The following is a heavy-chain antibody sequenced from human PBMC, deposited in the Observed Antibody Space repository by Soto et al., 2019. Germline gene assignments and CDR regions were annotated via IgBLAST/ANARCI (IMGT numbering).Heavy chain of an antibody. CDR3: VGGQYYFDY. CDR2: ISYDGSDK. CDR1: GFPFTSYG. Sequence: QVQLVESGGGVVQPGRSLRLSCAGSGFPFTSYGMHWVREGPDKGLEWVAVISYDGSDKYYADSVKDRFTISRDNSKNMLYLQMNSLRPEDTALYYCVGGQYYFDYRGQGTLVIVSS. D-gene: IGHD3-10*01. V-gene: IGHV3-30*03. J-gene: IGHJ4*02.